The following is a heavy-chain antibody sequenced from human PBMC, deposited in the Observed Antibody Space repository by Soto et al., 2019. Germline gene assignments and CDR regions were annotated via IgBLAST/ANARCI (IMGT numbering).Heavy chain of an antibody. Sequence: GGSLRLSCAASGFTFSDYYMTWIRQAPGKGLDLLSYISPGGDIISYADSVKGRSTVSRDNGKKSLHLQMNGLRDEDTAMYYCTRDPRILDYWGQGTLVTVSS. CDR3: TRDPRILDY. J-gene: IGHJ4*02. CDR2: ISPGGDII. V-gene: IGHV3-11*01. CDR1: GFTFSDYY.